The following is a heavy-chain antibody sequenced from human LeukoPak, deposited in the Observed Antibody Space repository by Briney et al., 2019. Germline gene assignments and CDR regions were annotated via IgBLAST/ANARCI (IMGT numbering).Heavy chain of an antibody. V-gene: IGHV3-23*01. J-gene: IGHJ4*02. Sequence: PGGSLRLSCPASAFTFTKYAMNWVRQAPGKGVEWVSNITGSGDITFYADSVKGRFTISRDNSKNTLYLQMNSLRAEDTAVYFCAKALGGDYAPFDYWGQGTLVTVSS. D-gene: IGHD4-17*01. CDR1: AFTFTKYA. CDR3: AKALGGDYAPFDY. CDR2: ITGSGDIT.